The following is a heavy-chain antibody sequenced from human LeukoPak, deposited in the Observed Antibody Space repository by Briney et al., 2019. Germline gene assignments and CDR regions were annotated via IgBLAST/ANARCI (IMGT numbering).Heavy chain of an antibody. CDR3: VRGRERVASTNNWFDP. D-gene: IGHD2-15*01. V-gene: IGHV3-21*01. CDR1: GFTFSSYD. J-gene: IGHJ5*02. CDR2: ISGSSSYI. Sequence: GGSLRLSCAVSGFTFSSYDMNWVRQAPGKGLEWVSSISGSSSYIYYADSVKGRFTISRDNAKNSLHLQINSLRAEDTAIYYCVRGRERVASTNNWFDPWGHGTLVTVSS.